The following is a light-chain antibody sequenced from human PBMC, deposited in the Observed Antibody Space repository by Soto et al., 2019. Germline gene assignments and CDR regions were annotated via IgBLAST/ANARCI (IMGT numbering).Light chain of an antibody. V-gene: IGLV2-11*01. J-gene: IGLJ2*01. CDR2: DVS. Sequence: QSVLTQPRSVSGSPGQSVTISCTGTSGDVVGYNFVSWYQQHPGKVPTLVIFDVSHRPSGVPDRFSGSKSGNTASLTISGLQAEDEADYYCCSYGGSYTWVFGGGTTLTVL. CDR3: CSYGGSYTWV. CDR1: SGDVVGYNF.